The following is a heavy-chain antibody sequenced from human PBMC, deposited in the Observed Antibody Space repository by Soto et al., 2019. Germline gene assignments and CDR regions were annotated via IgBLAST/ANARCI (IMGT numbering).Heavy chain of an antibody. CDR2: IGISGDT. CDR1: GFTFSSHA. D-gene: IGHD2-15*01. V-gene: IGHV3-23*01. CDR3: ARKGGGSPAPNDY. J-gene: IGHJ4*02. Sequence: GGSLRLSCAASGFTFSSHAMRWVRQAPGEGLEWVSSIGISGDTHYADSVKGRFTISRDNSMNTVYLQMNSLRGDDTAVYYCARKGGGSPAPNDYWGQGTLVTVS.